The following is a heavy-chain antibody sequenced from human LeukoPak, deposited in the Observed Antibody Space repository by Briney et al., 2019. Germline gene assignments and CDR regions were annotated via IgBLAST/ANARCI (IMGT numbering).Heavy chain of an antibody. Sequence: KPGESLRLSCVASGFTFSSYSTNWVRHAPGKGLEWVSSISNSGASTDYADSVKGRFTISRDNAKNSLYLQMNSLRAEDTAVYYCAKLNRDYGDFHDYWGQGTLVTVSS. D-gene: IGHD4-17*01. J-gene: IGHJ4*02. CDR1: GFTFSSYS. CDR2: ISNSGAST. CDR3: AKLNRDYGDFHDY. V-gene: IGHV3-21*01.